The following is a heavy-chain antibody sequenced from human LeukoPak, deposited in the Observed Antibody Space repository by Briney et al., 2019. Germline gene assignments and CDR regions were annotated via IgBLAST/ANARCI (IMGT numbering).Heavy chain of an antibody. J-gene: IGHJ5*02. CDR2: INSGGSYI. CDR1: GFTFSSET. Sequence: SGGSLRLSCATSGFTFSSETMTWVRQAPGEGLEWVSSINSGGSYIYYADSVKGRFTISRDNTKNSLYLQMSSLRAEDTAVYYCARAGAYNALNAWGQGTLVTVSS. V-gene: IGHV3-21*01. CDR3: ARAGAYNALNA. D-gene: IGHD5-24*01.